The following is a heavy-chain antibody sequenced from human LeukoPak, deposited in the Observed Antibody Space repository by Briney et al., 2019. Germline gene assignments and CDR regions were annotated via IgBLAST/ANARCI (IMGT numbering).Heavy chain of an antibody. CDR3: ARHCCSGPAKRVFDI. D-gene: IGHD2-15*01. Sequence: SETLSLTCTVSGGSIISSDYHWGWVRQPPGKGLEWIGTSSYSGNTDYNPSLRSRVTISVDTSNNQFSLRLGSVTAADTAVYHCARHCCSGPAKRVFDIWGQGTMVTVSS. J-gene: IGHJ3*02. V-gene: IGHV4-39*01. CDR1: GGSIISSDYH. CDR2: SSYSGNT.